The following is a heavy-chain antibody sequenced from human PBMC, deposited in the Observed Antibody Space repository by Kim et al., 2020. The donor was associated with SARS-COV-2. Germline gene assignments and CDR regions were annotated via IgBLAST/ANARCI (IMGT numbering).Heavy chain of an antibody. CDR3: ATDVDTAMVI. CDR2: DT. V-gene: IGHV5-51*01. J-gene: IGHJ4*02. Sequence: DTRYSPSFQGQVTISADKSISTAYLQWSSLKASDTAMYYCATDVDTAMVIWGQGTLVTVSS. D-gene: IGHD5-18*01.